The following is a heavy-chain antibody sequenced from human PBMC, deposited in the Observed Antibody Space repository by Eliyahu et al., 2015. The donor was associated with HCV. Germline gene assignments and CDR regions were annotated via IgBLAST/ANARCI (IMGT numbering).Heavy chain of an antibody. J-gene: IGHJ6*02. CDR3: ARNPSWSGYLYYYGMDV. D-gene: IGHD3-3*01. V-gene: IGHV3-7*01. Sequence: EVQLVESGGGLVXPGGSLXLSCAASGXPFXXXXMSWVRQAPGKGLEWVANIKQDGSEKYYVDSVKGRFTISRDNAKNSLYLQMNSLRAEDTAVYYCARNPSWSGYLYYYGMDVWGQGTTVTVSS. CDR1: GXPFXXXX. CDR2: IKQDGSEK.